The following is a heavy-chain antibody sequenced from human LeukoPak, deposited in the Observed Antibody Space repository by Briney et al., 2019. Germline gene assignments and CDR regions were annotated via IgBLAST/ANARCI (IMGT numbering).Heavy chain of an antibody. CDR3: ARERRGARSIDY. V-gene: IGHV3-21*01. CDR2: ISSSSSYI. Sequence: PGGSLRLSCAASGFTFSSYSMHWVRQAPGKGLEWVSSISSSSSYIYYADSVKGRFTISRDNAKNSLYLQMNSLRAEDTAVYYCARERRGARSIDYWGQGTLVTVSS. CDR1: GFTFSSYS. J-gene: IGHJ4*02. D-gene: IGHD6-6*01.